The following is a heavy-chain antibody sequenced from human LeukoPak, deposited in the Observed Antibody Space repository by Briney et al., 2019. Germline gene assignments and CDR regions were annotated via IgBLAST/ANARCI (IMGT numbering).Heavy chain of an antibody. CDR1: GYTFTGYY. V-gene: IGHV1-2*02. D-gene: IGHD3-10*01. CDR2: VTPNSGGT. Sequence: ASVKVSCKASGYTFTGYYMHWVRQASGQGLEWMGSVTPNSGGTNYAQRFQGRVTMTRDTSISTAYMELNRLRSDDTAVYYCAREAYGSGSFRTDYYYMDVWGKGATVTISS. J-gene: IGHJ6*03. CDR3: AREAYGSGSFRTDYYYMDV.